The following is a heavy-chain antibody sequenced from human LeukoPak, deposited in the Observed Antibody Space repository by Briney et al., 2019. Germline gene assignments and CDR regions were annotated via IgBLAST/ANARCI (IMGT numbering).Heavy chain of an antibody. J-gene: IGHJ4*02. V-gene: IGHV3-21*01. Sequence: GGSLRLSCAASGFTFSSYSMNWVRQAPGKGLEWVSSISSSSSYIYYADSVKGRFTISRDNAKNSLYLQMNSLRAEDTAVYYCARDGYYDFWSGYSTNFDYWGQGTLVTVSS. D-gene: IGHD3-3*01. CDR1: GFTFSSYS. CDR3: ARDGYYDFWSGYSTNFDY. CDR2: ISSSSSYI.